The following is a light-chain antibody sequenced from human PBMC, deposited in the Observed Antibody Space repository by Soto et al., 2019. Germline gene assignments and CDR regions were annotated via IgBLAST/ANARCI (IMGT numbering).Light chain of an antibody. Sequence: EIVFTQSPCALSLSQGERATLSCRTSESVTSTYLAWYQQKPGQPPRLLIYGASNRATGIPARFSGSGSGTEFTLTISSLQSEDFAVYYCQQYNTWPPITFGQGTRLEI. J-gene: IGKJ5*01. V-gene: IGKV3D-15*01. CDR3: QQYNTWPPIT. CDR2: GAS. CDR1: ESVTSTY.